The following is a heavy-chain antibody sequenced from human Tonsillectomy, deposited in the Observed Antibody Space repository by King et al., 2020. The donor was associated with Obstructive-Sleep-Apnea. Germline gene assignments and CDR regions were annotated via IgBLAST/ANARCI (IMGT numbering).Heavy chain of an antibody. CDR1: GGSISSGDYY. V-gene: IGHV4-30-4*01. CDR2: IYYSGST. J-gene: IGHJ5*02. CDR3: ARLNYDILTGYWFDP. D-gene: IGHD3-9*01. Sequence: QLQESGPGLVKPSQTLSLTCTVSGGSISSGDYYWSWIRQPPGKGLEWIGYIYYSGSTYYNPSLKSRVTISVDTSKNQFSLKLSSVPAPDTAVYYWARLNYDILTGYWFDPWGQGTLVTVSS.